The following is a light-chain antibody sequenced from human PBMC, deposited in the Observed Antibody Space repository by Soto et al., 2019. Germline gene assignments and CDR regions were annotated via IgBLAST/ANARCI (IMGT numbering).Light chain of an antibody. J-gene: IGKJ2*01. CDR3: QQSYTTPVYS. V-gene: IGKV1-9*01. CDR2: AAS. CDR1: QGINSY. Sequence: TQLTQSPSSLSSSVVDRVTITCLASQGINSYLAWYQQKPGKAPKLLIYAASTLQSGVPSRFSGSGSGTDFTLTISSLQPEDFATYYCQQSYTTPVYSFGQGTKVDIK.